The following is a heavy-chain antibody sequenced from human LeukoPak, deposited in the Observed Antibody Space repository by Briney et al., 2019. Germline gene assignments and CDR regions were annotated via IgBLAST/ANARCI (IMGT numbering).Heavy chain of an antibody. CDR1: GFAFSSYA. J-gene: IGHJ4*02. Sequence: QPGGSLRLSCVASGFAFSSYAMNWVRQAPGKGLEWVSYIGSNFETIYADSVKGRFTISRDNAKNSLYLQMNSLRAEDTALYYCARDQYSRSWYFVSPGGYWGQGTLVTVSS. V-gene: IGHV3-48*04. CDR3: ARDQYSRSWYFVSPGGY. D-gene: IGHD6-13*01. CDR2: IGSNFETI.